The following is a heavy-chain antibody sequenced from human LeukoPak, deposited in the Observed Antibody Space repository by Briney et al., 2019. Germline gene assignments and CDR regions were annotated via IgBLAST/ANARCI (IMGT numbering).Heavy chain of an antibody. D-gene: IGHD5-18*01. J-gene: IGHJ6*02. CDR1: GFTLSSYG. CDR2: IWYDGSNK. CDR3: ARERIQLCSLYYYGMDV. Sequence: GGSLRLSCAASGFTLSSYGMHWVRQAPGKGLEWVAVIWYDGSNKYSAGSVNCRFTISIDNSKYTLYLQMNSLRAEETAVYYCARERIQLCSLYYYGMDVWGQGATGTVSS. V-gene: IGHV3-33*01.